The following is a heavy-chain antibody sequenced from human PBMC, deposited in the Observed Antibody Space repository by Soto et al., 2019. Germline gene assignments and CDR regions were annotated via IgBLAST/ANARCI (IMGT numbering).Heavy chain of an antibody. V-gene: IGHV3-33*01. Sequence: GGSLRLSCAASGFTFSSYGMHWVRQAPGKGLEWVAVIWYDGSNKYYADSVKGRFTISRDNSKNTLYLQMNSLRAEDTAVYYCARERGYSYGYRGYFDYWGQGTLVTVSS. J-gene: IGHJ4*02. D-gene: IGHD5-18*01. CDR1: GFTFSSYG. CDR2: IWYDGSNK. CDR3: ARERGYSYGYRGYFDY.